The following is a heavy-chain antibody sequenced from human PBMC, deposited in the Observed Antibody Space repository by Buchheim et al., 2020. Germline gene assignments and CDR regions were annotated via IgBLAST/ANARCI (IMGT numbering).Heavy chain of an antibody. V-gene: IGHV3-30-3*01. CDR3: ARERIPFGVVIINPPTDY. Sequence: QVQLVESGGGVVQPGRSLRLSCAASGFTFSSYAMHWVRQAPGKGLEWVAVISYDGSNKYYADSVKGRFTISRDNSKNKLYLQMNSLRAEDTAVYYCARERIPFGVVIINPPTDYWGQGTL. CDR1: GFTFSSYA. J-gene: IGHJ4*02. D-gene: IGHD3-3*01. CDR2: ISYDGSNK.